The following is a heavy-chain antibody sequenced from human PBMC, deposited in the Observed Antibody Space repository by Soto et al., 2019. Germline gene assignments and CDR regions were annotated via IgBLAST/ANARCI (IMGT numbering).Heavy chain of an antibody. Sequence: PSETLSLTCTVSGDSVSSASSYWTWIRQPPGEGLEWIGYIFHSGSTLYNPSLRGRLTLSADTSRNQLSLYLTSVTAADTAVYYCVRGGIAGHWFDPWGQGILVTVSS. CDR3: VRGGIAGHWFDP. V-gene: IGHV4-61*01. J-gene: IGHJ5*02. CDR1: GDSVSSASSY. D-gene: IGHD2-15*01. CDR2: IFHSGST.